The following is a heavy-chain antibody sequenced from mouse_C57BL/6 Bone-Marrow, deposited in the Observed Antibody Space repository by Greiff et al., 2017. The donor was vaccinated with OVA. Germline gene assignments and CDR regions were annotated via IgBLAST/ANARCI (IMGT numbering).Heavy chain of an antibody. D-gene: IGHD2-10*01. CDR2: IDPSDSYT. Sequence: QVQLQQPGAELVKPGASVKLSCKASGYTFTSYWMQWVKQRPGQGLEWIGEIDPSDSYTNYNQKFKGKATLTVDTSSSTAYMQLSSLTSEDSAVYYCARKPYFAYWGQGTLVTVSA. V-gene: IGHV1-50*01. CDR3: ARKPYFAY. J-gene: IGHJ3*01. CDR1: GYTFTSYW.